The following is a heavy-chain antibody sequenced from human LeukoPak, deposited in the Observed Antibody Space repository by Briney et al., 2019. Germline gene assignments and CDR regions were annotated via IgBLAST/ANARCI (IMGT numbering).Heavy chain of an antibody. CDR2: IIPIFGTA. Sequence: SVEVSCKASGGTFSSYAISWVRQAPGQGLEWMGGIIPIFGTANYAQKFQGRVTITADKSTSTAYMELSSLRAEDTAVYYCARTSIGWYTFDYWGQGALVTVSS. V-gene: IGHV1-69*06. CDR1: GGTFSSYA. D-gene: IGHD6-19*01. J-gene: IGHJ4*02. CDR3: ARTSIGWYTFDY.